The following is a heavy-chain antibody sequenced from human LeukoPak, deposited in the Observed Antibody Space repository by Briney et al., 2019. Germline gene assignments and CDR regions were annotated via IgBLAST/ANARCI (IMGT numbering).Heavy chain of an antibody. D-gene: IGHD3-22*01. CDR2: ISSSSSYI. CDR3: ATLQDSSGYYYVDY. Sequence: AGGSLRLSCVASGFTFSSYSMNWVRHAPGKGLQWVTSISSSSSYIYYADSVRGRFTISRDNAKNSLYLQMNSLRSEDTAVYYCATLQDSSGYYYVDYWGQGTLVTVSS. CDR1: GFTFSSYS. J-gene: IGHJ4*02. V-gene: IGHV3-21*01.